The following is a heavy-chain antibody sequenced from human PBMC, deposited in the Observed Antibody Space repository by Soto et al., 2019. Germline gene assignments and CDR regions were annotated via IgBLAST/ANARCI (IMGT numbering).Heavy chain of an antibody. J-gene: IGHJ6*02. CDR3: ARIVSRYSYGLPTYYYYGMDV. V-gene: IGHV1-18*04. D-gene: IGHD5-18*01. Sequence: RASVKVSCKASGYTFTSYGISWVRQAPGQGLEWMGWISAYNGNTNYAQKLQGRVTMTTDTSTSTAYMELRSLRSDDTAVYYCARIVSRYSYGLPTYYYYGMDVWGQGTTVTVSS. CDR1: GYTFTSYG. CDR2: ISAYNGNT.